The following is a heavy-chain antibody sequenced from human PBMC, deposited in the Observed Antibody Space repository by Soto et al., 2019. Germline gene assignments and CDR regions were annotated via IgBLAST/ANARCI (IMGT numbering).Heavy chain of an antibody. CDR3: ARDSTTALVATYFDY. CDR1: GFTFSSYA. J-gene: IGHJ4*02. Sequence: QVQLVESGGGVVQPGRSLRLSCAASGFTFSSYAMHWVRQAPGKGLEWVAVISYDGSNKYYADSVKGRFTISRDNSKNTLYRQMNSLRAEDTAVYYCARDSTTALVATYFDYWGQGTLVTVSS. D-gene: IGHD5-12*01. V-gene: IGHV3-30-3*01. CDR2: ISYDGSNK.